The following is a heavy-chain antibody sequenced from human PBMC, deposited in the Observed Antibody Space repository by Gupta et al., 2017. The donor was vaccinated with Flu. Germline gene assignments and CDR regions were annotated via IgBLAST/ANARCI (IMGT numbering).Heavy chain of an antibody. CDR1: GGSFSGYY. CDR3: ERVLAGYCSSTSCKGYYGMDV. CDR2: IKHSGST. D-gene: IGHD2-2*01. J-gene: IGHJ6*02. V-gene: IGHV4-34*01. Sequence: QVQLQQWRAGLLKPSDTLSLTCGVYGGSFSGYYWSWIRKPLGKGLKWIGEIKHSGSTNYNPSLKSRVTISVDTSKNQFALKLSSVTSADKAVYYCERVLAGYCSSTSCKGYYGMDVWGQVTTVTVSS.